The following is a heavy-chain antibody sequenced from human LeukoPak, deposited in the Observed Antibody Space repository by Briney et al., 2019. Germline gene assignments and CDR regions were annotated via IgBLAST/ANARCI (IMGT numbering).Heavy chain of an antibody. CDR1: GYGFIGYW. D-gene: IGHD3-16*01. Sequence: GESLKISCKGSGYGFIGYWIAWVRQMPGKGLEWMGIIYPGDSHTTYRPSFQGQVTVSVDKYINTAYLQWSSLQASDTATYYCARRAVGDVLDIWGRGTMVAVSS. V-gene: IGHV5-51*01. CDR2: IYPGDSHT. CDR3: ARRAVGDVLDI. J-gene: IGHJ3*02.